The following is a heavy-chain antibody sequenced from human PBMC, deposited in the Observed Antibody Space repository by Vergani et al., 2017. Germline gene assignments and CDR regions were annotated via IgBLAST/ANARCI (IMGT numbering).Heavy chain of an antibody. J-gene: IGHJ4*02. CDR3: ASVGATTPHFDY. CDR2: NYYSGST. Sequence: QVQLQESGPGLVKPSETLSLTCTVSGGSISSYYWSWIRQPPGKGLEWIGYNYYSGSTYYNPSLKSRVTISVDTSKNQFSLKLSSVTAADTAVYYCASVGATTPHFDYWGQGTLVTVSS. D-gene: IGHD1-26*01. V-gene: IGHV4-59*04. CDR1: GGSISSYY.